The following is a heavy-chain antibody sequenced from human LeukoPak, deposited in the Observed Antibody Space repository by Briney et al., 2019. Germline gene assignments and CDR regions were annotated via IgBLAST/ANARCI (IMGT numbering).Heavy chain of an antibody. D-gene: IGHD6-13*01. CDR3: TRAVAAADFSPGY. CDR2: ISSTSAYI. CDR1: GFTFSSYS. V-gene: IGHV3-21*01. J-gene: IGHJ4*02. Sequence: GGTLRLSCVASGFTFSSYSMNWVRQAPGKGQKWVSCISSTSAYIYYADSVKGRFPISRDNVKNSVYLQMNSLRVEDTAVYYCTRAVAAADFSPGYWGQGTLVTVSS.